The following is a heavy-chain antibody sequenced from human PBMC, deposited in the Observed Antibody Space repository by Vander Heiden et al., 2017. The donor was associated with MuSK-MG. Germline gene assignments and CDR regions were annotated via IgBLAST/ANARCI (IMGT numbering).Heavy chain of an antibody. CDR2: IYYSGST. D-gene: IGHD2-2*01. CDR1: GGSISSGNYY. Sequence: QVQLQESGPGLVQPSQTLSLTCTVSGGSISSGNYYWSWIRQHPGKGLEWIGYIYYSGSTYYNPSLKSRVTISVDTSKNQFSLKLSSVTAADTAVYYCARAGRTSRAGYYYMDVWGKGTTVTVSS. J-gene: IGHJ6*03. CDR3: ARAGRTSRAGYYYMDV. V-gene: IGHV4-31*03.